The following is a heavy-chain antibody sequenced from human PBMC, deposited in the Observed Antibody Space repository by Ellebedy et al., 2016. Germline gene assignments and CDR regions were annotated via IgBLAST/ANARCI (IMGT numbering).Heavy chain of an antibody. J-gene: IGHJ4*02. CDR2: INPSGGIT. V-gene: IGHV1-46*01. D-gene: IGHD2-21*02. Sequence: ASVKVSCKASGYSFTSYYIHWVRQAPGQGLAWMGIINPSGGITRHAPKFQGRVTMTRRTSTSTVYMELSSLRSEDTAVYYCAGDGGVGIVVVTAMFDYWGQGTLVTVSS. CDR3: AGDGGVGIVVVTAMFDY. CDR1: GYSFTSYY.